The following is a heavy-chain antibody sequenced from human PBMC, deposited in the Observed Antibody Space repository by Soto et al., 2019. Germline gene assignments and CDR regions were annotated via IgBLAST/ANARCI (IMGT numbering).Heavy chain of an antibody. Sequence: ASVKVSCKAPGYTFTGYYMHWVRQAPGQGLEWMGWINPNSGGTNYAQKFQGRVTMARDTSISTAYMELSRLRSDDTAVYYCALDAIADSQGYYYGMDVWGQGTTVTVS. CDR2: INPNSGGT. V-gene: IGHV1-2*02. J-gene: IGHJ6*02. D-gene: IGHD4-4*01. CDR3: ALDAIADSQGYYYGMDV. CDR1: GYTFTGYY.